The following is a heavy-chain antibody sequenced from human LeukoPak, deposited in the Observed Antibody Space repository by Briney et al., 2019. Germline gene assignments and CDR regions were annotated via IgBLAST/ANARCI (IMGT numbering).Heavy chain of an antibody. CDR2: IYYSGST. CDR1: GGSISSYY. Sequence: PSETLSLTCTVSGGSISSYYWSWIRQPPGKGLEWIGYIYYSGSTNYNPSLKSRVTISVDTSKNQFSLKLSSVTAADTAVYYCARGDGEMNDYWGQGTLVIVSS. J-gene: IGHJ4*02. CDR3: ARGDGEMNDY. V-gene: IGHV4-59*01. D-gene: IGHD3-10*01.